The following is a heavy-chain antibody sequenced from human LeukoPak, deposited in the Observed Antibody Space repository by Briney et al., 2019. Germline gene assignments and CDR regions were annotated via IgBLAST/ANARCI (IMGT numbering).Heavy chain of an antibody. V-gene: IGHV3-66*01. D-gene: IGHD2-2*01. Sequence: PGGSLRPSCAAYGFTVSSNYMSWVRQAPGKGLEWVSVIYSGGSTYYADSVKGRFTISRDNSKNTLYLQMNSLRAEDTAVYYCATSNYCSSTSCYGRVGYFQHWGQGTLVTVSS. CDR2: IYSGGST. J-gene: IGHJ1*01. CDR3: ATSNYCSSTSCYGRVGYFQH. CDR1: GFTVSSNY.